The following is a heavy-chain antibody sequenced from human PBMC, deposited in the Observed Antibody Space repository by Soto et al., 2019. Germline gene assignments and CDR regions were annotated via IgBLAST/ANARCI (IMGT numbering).Heavy chain of an antibody. D-gene: IGHD5-18*01. J-gene: IGHJ4*02. CDR1: GGTFSSYA. V-gene: IGHV1-69*13. Sequence: SVKVSCKASGGTFSSYAISWVRQAPGQGLEWMGGIIPIFGTANYAQKFQGRVTITADESTSTAYMELSSLRSEDTAVYYCAPSLYSYGHTSPFDYWGQGTLVTVSS. CDR2: IIPIFGTA. CDR3: APSLYSYGHTSPFDY.